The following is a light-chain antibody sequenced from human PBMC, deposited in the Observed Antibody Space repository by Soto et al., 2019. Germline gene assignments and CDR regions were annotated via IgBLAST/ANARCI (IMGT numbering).Light chain of an antibody. CDR2: ASS. CDR3: QQSYGTPLT. V-gene: IGKV1-39*01. J-gene: IGKJ4*01. Sequence: DMEMTQSPSSLSASVGDRVTITCRASQSISNYLNWYQHKPGKVPKLLIYASSSLQSGVPTRFSGSVSGTDFTLTINSLQPEDFATYDCQQSYGTPLTFGGGTKIEIK. CDR1: QSISNY.